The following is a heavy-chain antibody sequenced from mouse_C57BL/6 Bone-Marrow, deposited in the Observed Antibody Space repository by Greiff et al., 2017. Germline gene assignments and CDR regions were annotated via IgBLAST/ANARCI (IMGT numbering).Heavy chain of an antibody. CDR3: ARGEYYCGPWYFDV. Sequence: VQLQQSGPVLVKPGASVKMSCKASGYTFTDYYMNWVKQRPGKSLEWIGVINPYNGGTSYNQKFKGKATLTVDKSSSTAYMELNSLTSEDSAVYYCARGEYYCGPWYFDVWGTGTTVTVSS. D-gene: IGHD1-1*01. CDR2: INPYNGGT. CDR1: GYTFTDYY. V-gene: IGHV1-19*01. J-gene: IGHJ1*03.